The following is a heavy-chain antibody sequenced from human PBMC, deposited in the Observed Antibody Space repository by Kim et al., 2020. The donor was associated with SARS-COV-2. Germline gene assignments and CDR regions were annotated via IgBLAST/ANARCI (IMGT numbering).Heavy chain of an antibody. Sequence: SETLSLTCTVSGGSISSGGYYWSWIRQHPGKGLEWIGYIYYSGSTYYNPSLKSRVTISVDTSKNQFSLKLSSVTAADTAVYYCARDKGSGRSAFDIWGQGTMVTVSS. CDR2: IYYSGST. D-gene: IGHD3-10*01. V-gene: IGHV4-31*03. J-gene: IGHJ3*02. CDR1: GGSISSGGYY. CDR3: ARDKGSGRSAFDI.